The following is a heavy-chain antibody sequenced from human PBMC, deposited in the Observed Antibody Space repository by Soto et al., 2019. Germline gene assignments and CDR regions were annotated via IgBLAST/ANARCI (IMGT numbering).Heavy chain of an antibody. CDR3: AGISRPNGYGAFDM. D-gene: IGHD5-18*01. CDR1: GFTFSSHG. J-gene: IGHJ3*02. V-gene: IGHV3-48*01. Sequence: DVQLVESGGGLVQPGGSLRLSCAVSGFTFSSHGMKWVRQAPGKGLEWLSYISSSSRIRYYADSVKGRFSISRDDAQNSLYLQMNSLRVEDTAVYYCAGISRPNGYGAFDMWGQGTMVTVSS. CDR2: ISSSSRIR.